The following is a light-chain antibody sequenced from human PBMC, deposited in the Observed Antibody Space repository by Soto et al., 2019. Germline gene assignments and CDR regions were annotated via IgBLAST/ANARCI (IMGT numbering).Light chain of an antibody. V-gene: IGKV1-5*01. J-gene: IGKJ3*01. Sequence: DIQMTQSPSTLSGSVGDRVTITCRASRSVSGWLAWYQQKPGEAPTLLIYAASTLQSGVPSRFSGSGSGTDFTLTISCLQSEDYATYYCQQYYSYPRTFGPGTKVDIK. CDR2: AAS. CDR3: QQYYSYPRT. CDR1: RSVSGW.